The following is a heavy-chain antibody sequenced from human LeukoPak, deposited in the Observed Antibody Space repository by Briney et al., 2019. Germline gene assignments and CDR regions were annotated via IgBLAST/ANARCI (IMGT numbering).Heavy chain of an antibody. CDR1: GGSISSSGYY. D-gene: IGHD1-14*01. CDR2: IYYSGST. Sequence: SETLSLTCTVSGGSISSSGYYWGWIRQPPGKGLEWIGSIYYSGSTYYNPSLKSRVTISVDTSKNQFSLKLSSVTAADTAVYYCARRMQPYYFDYWGQGALVTVSS. V-gene: IGHV4-39*01. J-gene: IGHJ4*02. CDR3: ARRMQPYYFDY.